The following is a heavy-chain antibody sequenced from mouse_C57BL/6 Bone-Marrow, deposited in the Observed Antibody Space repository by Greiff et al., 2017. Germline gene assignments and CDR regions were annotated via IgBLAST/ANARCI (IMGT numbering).Heavy chain of an antibody. CDR1: GFTIKDDY. Sequence: EVKLQESGAELVRPGASVKLSCTASGFTIKDDYMHWVKQRPEQGLEWIGWIVPDNGDTEYASKFQGKATITADTSSNTAYLPLSSLTSEDTAVYYCTSWDYDYDSGAYFDYWGQGTTLTVSS. CDR3: TSWDYDYDSGAYFDY. CDR2: IVPDNGDT. J-gene: IGHJ2*01. D-gene: IGHD2-4*01. V-gene: IGHV14-4*01.